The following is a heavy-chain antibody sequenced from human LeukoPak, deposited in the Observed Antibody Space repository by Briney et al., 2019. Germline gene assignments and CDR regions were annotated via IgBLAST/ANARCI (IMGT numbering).Heavy chain of an antibody. D-gene: IGHD3-10*01. J-gene: IGHJ4*02. CDR2: IYYSGST. CDR3: ARVLKYYYGSGIYSYYFDY. CDR1: GGSISSYY. Sequence: PSETLSLTCIVSGGSISSYYWSWIRQPPGKGLEWIGYIYYSGSTNYNPSLKSRVTISVDSSKDQFSLKLSSVTAADTAVYYCARVLKYYYGSGIYSYYFDYWGRGTLVTVSS. V-gene: IGHV4-59*01.